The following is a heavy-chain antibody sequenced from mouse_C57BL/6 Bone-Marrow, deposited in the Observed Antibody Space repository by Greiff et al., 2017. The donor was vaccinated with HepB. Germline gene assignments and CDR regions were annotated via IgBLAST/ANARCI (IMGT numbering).Heavy chain of an antibody. J-gene: IGHJ1*03. CDR1: GFTFSSYG. Sequence: EVQRVESGGDLVKPGGSLKLSCAASGFTFSSYGMSWVRQTPDKRLEWVATISSGGSYTYYPDSVKGRFTISRDNAKNTLYLQRSSLKSEDTAMYYCARHVITTVVDPYWYFDVGGTGTTVTVSA. D-gene: IGHD1-1*01. CDR3: ARHVITTVVDPYWYFDV. V-gene: IGHV5-6*01. CDR2: ISSGGSYT.